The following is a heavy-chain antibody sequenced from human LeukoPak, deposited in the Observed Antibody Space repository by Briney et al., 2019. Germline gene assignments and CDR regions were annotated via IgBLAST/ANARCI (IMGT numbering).Heavy chain of an antibody. Sequence: GGSLRLSCAASGFIFGTYGMHWVRPAPGKGLEWVALIRYDGTNKYYADSVKGRFTISRDNSKNTLYLQMNSLRAEDTAVYYCAKGAHYFGSGSFRRGHYFDSWGQGTLVTVSS. V-gene: IGHV3-30*02. CDR3: AKGAHYFGSGSFRRGHYFDS. D-gene: IGHD3-10*01. J-gene: IGHJ4*02. CDR2: IRYDGTNK. CDR1: GFIFGTYG.